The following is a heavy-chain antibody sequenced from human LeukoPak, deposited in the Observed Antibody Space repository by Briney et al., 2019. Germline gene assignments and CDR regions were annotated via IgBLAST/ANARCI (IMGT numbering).Heavy chain of an antibody. CDR2: ISSDGSST. D-gene: IGHD4-11*01. Sequence: GGSLRLSCAASGFTFSSYWMHWARQAPGKGLVWVSHISSDGSSTSYADSVKGRFTISRDNAKNTLYLQMNRLRAEDTAVYYCARDKVSNYVFDYWGQGTLVTVSS. CDR1: GFTFSSYW. CDR3: ARDKVSNYVFDY. V-gene: IGHV3-74*01. J-gene: IGHJ4*02.